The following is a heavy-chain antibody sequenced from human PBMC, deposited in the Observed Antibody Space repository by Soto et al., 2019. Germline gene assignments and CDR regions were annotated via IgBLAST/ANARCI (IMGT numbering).Heavy chain of an antibody. V-gene: IGHV1-69*01. CDR1: GGIFKNFD. J-gene: IGHJ4*02. Sequence: QVQLVQSGSEVKRPGSSVKVSCKTSGGIFKNFDIGWVRQSPGQGLEWMGEIIPLFNATNYAQKFRGRVTVTEDESTRIAYMELTRLTYDDTAVYFCAINAERNAQKFDFWGQGTLVTVSS. CDR3: AINAERNAQKFDF. D-gene: IGHD2-2*01. CDR2: IIPLFNAT.